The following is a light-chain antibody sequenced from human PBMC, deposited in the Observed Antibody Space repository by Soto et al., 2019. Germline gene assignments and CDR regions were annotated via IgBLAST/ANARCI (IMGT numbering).Light chain of an antibody. J-gene: IGKJ5*01. CDR3: QQYGSSPIT. Sequence: EIVLTQSPGTLSLSPGERGTLSCRASQSVSSNYLAWYQQKVGQAPRLLIHGASSRATGIPDRFSGSGSGTDFTLTISRLEPEDFALYYCQQYGSSPITFGQGTRLEIK. CDR1: QSVSSNY. CDR2: GAS. V-gene: IGKV3-20*01.